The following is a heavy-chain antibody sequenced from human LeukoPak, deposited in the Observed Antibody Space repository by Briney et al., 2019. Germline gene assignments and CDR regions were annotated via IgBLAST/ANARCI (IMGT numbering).Heavy chain of an antibody. J-gene: IGHJ6*02. Sequence: GGSLRLSCAASGFTVSSNYMSWVRQAPGKGAEWVSIIYSGGNTFCADSVKGRFTISRDSSKNTLFLQMISLRAEDTAVYYCARDHITMIRGVSYYFYGMDVWGQGTTVTVSS. D-gene: IGHD3-10*01. CDR1: GFTVSSNY. CDR2: IYSGGNT. CDR3: ARDHITMIRGVSYYFYGMDV. V-gene: IGHV3-53*01.